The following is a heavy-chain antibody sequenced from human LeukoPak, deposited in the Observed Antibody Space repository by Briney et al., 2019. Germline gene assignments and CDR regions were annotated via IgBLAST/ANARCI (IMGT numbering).Heavy chain of an antibody. V-gene: IGHV1-69*04. J-gene: IGHJ6*02. Sequence: SVKVSCKASGGTFSSYAISWVRQAPGQGLEWTGRIIPILGIANYAQKFQGRVTITADKSTSTAYMELSSLRSEDTAVYYCASSVLSDYYGMDVWGQGTTVTVSS. D-gene: IGHD2/OR15-2a*01. CDR1: GGTFSSYA. CDR3: ASSVLSDYYGMDV. CDR2: IIPILGIA.